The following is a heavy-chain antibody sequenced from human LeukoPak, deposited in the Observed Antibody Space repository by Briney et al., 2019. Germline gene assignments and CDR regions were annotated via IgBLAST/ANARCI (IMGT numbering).Heavy chain of an antibody. J-gene: IGHJ6*02. CDR2: IYPGDSDT. V-gene: IGHV5-51*01. CDR3: ARQILGVAAAVTHYYGMDV. Sequence: GESLKISCKGSGYSFTSYWIGWVRQIPGKGLEWMGIIYPGDSDTRYSPSFQGQVTISADKSISTAYLQWSSLKASDTAMYYCARQILGVAAAVTHYYGMDVWGQGTTVTVSS. D-gene: IGHD6-13*01. CDR1: GYSFTSYW.